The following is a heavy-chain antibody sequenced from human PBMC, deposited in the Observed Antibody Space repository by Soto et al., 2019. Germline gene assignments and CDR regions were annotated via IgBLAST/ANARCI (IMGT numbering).Heavy chain of an antibody. CDR1: GGSISTTSYY. V-gene: IGHV4-39*01. D-gene: IGHD2-8*01. CDR3: ARVVSVYRNWFDP. J-gene: IGHJ5*02. CDR2: VYYSGST. Sequence: SETLSLTCTVSGGSISTTSYYWVWVRQPPGKGLEWIGSVYYSGSTYYNPSLKSRVTISVDTSKNQFSLKLTSVTAADTAVYYCARVVSVYRNWFDPWGQGTLVTVS.